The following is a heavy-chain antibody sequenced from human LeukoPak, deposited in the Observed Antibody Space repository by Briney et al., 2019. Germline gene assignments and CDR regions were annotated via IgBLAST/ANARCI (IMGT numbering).Heavy chain of an antibody. V-gene: IGHV3-21*01. Sequence: GGSLRLSCAASGFTFSSYSMNWVRQAPGKGLEWVSSISSSSSYIYYADSVKGRFTISRDNAKNSLYLQMNSLRAEDTAVYYCARWGVEWQLAGLPYYYYMDVWGKGTTVTVSS. D-gene: IGHD6-6*01. CDR3: ARWGVEWQLAGLPYYYYMDV. CDR1: GFTFSSYS. CDR2: ISSSSSYI. J-gene: IGHJ6*03.